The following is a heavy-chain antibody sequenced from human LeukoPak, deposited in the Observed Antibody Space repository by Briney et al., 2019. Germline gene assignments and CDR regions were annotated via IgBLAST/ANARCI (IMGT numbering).Heavy chain of an antibody. CDR1: GFTFSSYA. CDR3: ARGKRIDFWSGYYTGPFDY. V-gene: IGHV3-30*04. D-gene: IGHD3-3*01. Sequence: PGGSLRLSCAASGFTFSSYAMHWVRQAPGKGLEWVAVISYDGSNKYYADSVKGRFTISRDNSKNTLYLQMNSLRAEDTAVYYCARGKRIDFWSGYYTGPFDYWGQGTLVTVSS. CDR2: ISYDGSNK. J-gene: IGHJ4*02.